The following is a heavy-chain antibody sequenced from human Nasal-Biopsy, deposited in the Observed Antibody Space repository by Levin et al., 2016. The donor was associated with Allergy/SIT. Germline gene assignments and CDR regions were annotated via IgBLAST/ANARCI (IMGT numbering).Heavy chain of an antibody. Sequence: GGSLRLSCAASGFTFTEYWMSWVRQAPGKGLEWVANIKYDGSDKYHVDSVKGRFTISRDNSKNTLYLQMNSLRAEDTAVYYCAKDLSRCSGDCPGYFDYWGQGTLVTVSS. CDR1: GFTFTEYW. CDR2: IKYDGSDK. CDR3: AKDLSRCSGDCPGYFDY. D-gene: IGHD2-21*02. V-gene: IGHV3-7*03. J-gene: IGHJ4*02.